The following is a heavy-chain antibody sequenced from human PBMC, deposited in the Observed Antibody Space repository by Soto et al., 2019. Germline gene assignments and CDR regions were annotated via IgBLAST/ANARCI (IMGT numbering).Heavy chain of an antibody. V-gene: IGHV3-23*01. CDR1: GFTISSYA. Sequence: PLRLSCAASGFTISSYAMSCVRQAPGKGLEWVSAINSRGGSTYYADSVKGRFTISRDSSKNTLYLQMNSLRAEDTAVYYCAKDRSSTSCYAFDYWGQGTLVTVS. D-gene: IGHD2-2*01. J-gene: IGHJ4*02. CDR2: INSRGGST. CDR3: AKDRSSTSCYAFDY.